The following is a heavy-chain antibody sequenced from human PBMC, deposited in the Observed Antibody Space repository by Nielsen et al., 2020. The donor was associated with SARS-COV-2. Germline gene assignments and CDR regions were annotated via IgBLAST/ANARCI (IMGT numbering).Heavy chain of an antibody. CDR1: GFTFSSYG. CDR2: ISYDGSNK. D-gene: IGHD6-19*01. V-gene: IGHV3-30*03. Sequence: GESLKISCAASGFTFSSYGMHWVRQAPGKGLEWVAVISYDGSNKYYADSVKGRFTISRDNSKNTLYLQMNSLRAEDTAVYYCARAASIAVAGDYWGQGTLVTVSS. J-gene: IGHJ4*02. CDR3: ARAASIAVAGDY.